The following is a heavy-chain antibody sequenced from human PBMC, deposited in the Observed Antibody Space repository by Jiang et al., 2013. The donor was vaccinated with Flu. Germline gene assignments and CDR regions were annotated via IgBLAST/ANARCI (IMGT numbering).Heavy chain of an antibody. J-gene: IGHJ6*04. CDR2: ISSSSSYI. Sequence: AASGFTFSSYSMNWVRQAPGKGLEWVSSISSSSSYIYYADSVKGRFTISRDNAKNSLYLQMNSLRAEDTAVYYCARDQIGGLTTVKIGSKYGMDVWGKGTTVTVSS. CDR3: ARDQIGGLTTVKIGSKYGMDV. CDR1: GFTFSSYS. V-gene: IGHV3-21*01. D-gene: IGHD4-11*01.